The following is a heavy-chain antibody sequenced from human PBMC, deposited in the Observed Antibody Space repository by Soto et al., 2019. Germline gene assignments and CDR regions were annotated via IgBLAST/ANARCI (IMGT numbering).Heavy chain of an antibody. CDR3: ARDLRWPDY. CDR1: GFTFTSFS. D-gene: IGHD4-17*01. Sequence: EVQLVESGGGLVQPGGSLRLSCAGSGFTFTSFSMNWVRQAPGKGLEWVSYIGSTRNTTYYADSVKGRFTISRDNAKNSLYLQMYSLRAEDTAVYYCARDLRWPDYWGQGTLVTVSS. J-gene: IGHJ4*02. CDR2: IGSTRNTT. V-gene: IGHV3-48*01.